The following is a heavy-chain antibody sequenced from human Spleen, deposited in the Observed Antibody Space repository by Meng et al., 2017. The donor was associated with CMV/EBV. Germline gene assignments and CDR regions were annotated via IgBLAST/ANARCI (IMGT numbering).Heavy chain of an antibody. CDR2: VFYTGST. CDR3: SRVQTGTRGGGFDI. J-gene: IGHJ3*02. D-gene: IGHD1/OR15-1a*01. CDR1: GGSMSTFY. Sequence: GSLRLSCTVSGGSMSTFYWSWVRQPPGKGLEWIGYVFYTGSTNYNPSLESRVAIAVDTSKNQFSLKLNSVTAADTAVYYRSRVQTGTRGGGFDIWGHGALVTVSS. V-gene: IGHV4-59*01.